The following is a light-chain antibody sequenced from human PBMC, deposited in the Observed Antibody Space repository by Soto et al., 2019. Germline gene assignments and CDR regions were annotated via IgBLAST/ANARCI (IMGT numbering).Light chain of an antibody. CDR1: QTISSW. V-gene: IGKV1-5*03. Sequence: DIQMTQSPSSVSASVGDRVTITCRASQTISSWLAWYQQKPGKAPKLLIYKASTLKSGVPSRFGGSGSGTDFTLTISGLQSEDFAIYYCQQYNDWPPLTFGQGTRLEIK. J-gene: IGKJ5*01. CDR3: QQYNDWPPLT. CDR2: KAS.